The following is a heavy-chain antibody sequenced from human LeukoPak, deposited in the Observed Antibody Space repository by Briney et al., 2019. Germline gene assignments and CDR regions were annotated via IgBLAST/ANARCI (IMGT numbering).Heavy chain of an antibody. V-gene: IGHV3-7*01. CDR1: GFTFNWFW. CDR3: AKYNWNYAFDM. Sequence: GGSLRPSCAGSGFTFNWFWMSWVRQAPGKGLEWVANIKEDGSEENYVDSVKGRFTISRDNAKNSLYLQMNSLRAEDTAVYYCAKYNWNYAFDMWGQGTMVTVSS. CDR2: IKEDGSEE. D-gene: IGHD1-7*01. J-gene: IGHJ3*02.